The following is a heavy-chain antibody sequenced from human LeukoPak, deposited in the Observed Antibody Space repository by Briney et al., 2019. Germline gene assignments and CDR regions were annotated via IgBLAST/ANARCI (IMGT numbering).Heavy chain of an antibody. CDR3: ARDATLVVPAAILSYYYGMDV. J-gene: IGHJ6*02. CDR2: ISSSSSTI. CDR1: GFTFSDYS. D-gene: IGHD2-2*02. Sequence: GGSLRLSCAASGFTFSDYSMNWVRQAPGKGLEWVSYISSSSSTIYYADSVKGRFTISRDNAKNSLYLQMNSLRAEDTAVYYCARDATLVVPAAILSYYYGMDVWGQGTTVTVSS. V-gene: IGHV3-48*01.